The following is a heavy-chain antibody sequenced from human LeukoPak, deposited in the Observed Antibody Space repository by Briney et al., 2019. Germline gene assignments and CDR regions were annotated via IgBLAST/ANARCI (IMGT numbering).Heavy chain of an antibody. CDR2: IKQDGSEK. V-gene: IGHV3-7*01. CDR1: GFTFCIYL. D-gene: IGHD3-10*01. CDR3: ARETGPGGAFDI. Sequence: VGCLRLSCAASGFTFCIYLMSSVSHAPGEGGWSVANIKQDGSEKYYVDSVKGRFTISRDNAKNSLYLQMNSLRAEDTAVYYCARETGPGGAFDIWGQGTMVTVSS. J-gene: IGHJ3*02.